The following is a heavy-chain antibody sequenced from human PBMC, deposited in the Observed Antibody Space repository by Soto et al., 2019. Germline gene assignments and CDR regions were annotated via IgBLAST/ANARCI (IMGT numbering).Heavy chain of an antibody. V-gene: IGHV1-18*01. D-gene: IGHD3-3*01. CDR3: ARDAPPPELRFLEWHNYDYNGMDV. Sequence: QVQVVQSGDEVKETGASVRVSCKTSGYSFTAYGISWVRQAPGQGLEWMGWISCYNGKTKYAQKVPGRVTMTTDTSTSTAYMEVRSLRSDDPAIYYCARDAPPPELRFLEWHNYDYNGMDVWGQGTTVTVSS. CDR1: GYSFTAYG. J-gene: IGHJ6*02. CDR2: ISCYNGKT.